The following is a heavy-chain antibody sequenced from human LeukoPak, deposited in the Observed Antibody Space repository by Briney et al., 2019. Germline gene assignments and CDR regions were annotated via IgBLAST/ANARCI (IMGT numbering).Heavy chain of an antibody. CDR2: IRGHGISI. D-gene: IGHD3-9*01. Sequence: PGGSLRLSCEASGFTFSNYAMSWVRQAPGKGLEWVSGIRGHGISIYYADSVKGRFTISRDNSKSTLYLVMNSLRAEDTAVYYCAKGLPDILTGWSYYYGMDVWGQGTTVTVSS. V-gene: IGHV3-23*01. J-gene: IGHJ6*02. CDR1: GFTFSNYA. CDR3: AKGLPDILTGWSYYYGMDV.